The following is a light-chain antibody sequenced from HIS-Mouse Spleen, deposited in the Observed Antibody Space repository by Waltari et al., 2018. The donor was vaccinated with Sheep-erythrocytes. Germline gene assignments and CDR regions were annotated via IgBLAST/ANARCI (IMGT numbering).Light chain of an antibody. Sequence: QSALTQPRSVSGSPGQSVTISCTGTSSDVGGYNYVSWYQQHPGKAPKLMIYDVSKRPSGFPARFSGSKSGNPASLTISGLQAEDEADYYCCSYAGSYNHVFATGTKVTVL. CDR2: DVS. CDR1: SSDVGGYNY. V-gene: IGLV2-11*01. J-gene: IGLJ1*01. CDR3: CSYAGSYNHV.